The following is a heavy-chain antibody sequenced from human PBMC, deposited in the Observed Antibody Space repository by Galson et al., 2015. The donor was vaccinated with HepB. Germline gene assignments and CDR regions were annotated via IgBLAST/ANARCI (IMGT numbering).Heavy chain of an antibody. J-gene: IGHJ4*02. D-gene: IGHD6-19*01. V-gene: IGHV4-59*01. CDR3: ARGLYSSGWFGHYYFDY. CDR1: GGSISSYY. Sequence: TLSLTCTVSGGSISSYYWSWIRQPPGKGLEWIGYIYYSGSTNYNPSLKSRVTISVDTSKNQFSLKLSSVTAADTAVYYCARGLYSSGWFGHYYFDYWGQGTLVTVSS. CDR2: IYYSGST.